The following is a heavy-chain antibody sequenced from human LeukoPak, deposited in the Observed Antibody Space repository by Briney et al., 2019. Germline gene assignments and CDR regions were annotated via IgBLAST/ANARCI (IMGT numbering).Heavy chain of an antibody. CDR1: GFTFTIYY. CDR2: INPSSGST. J-gene: IGHJ4*02. Sequence: ASVKVSCKASGFTFTIYYMHWVRQAPGQGLEWIGIINPSSGSTTYAQRFQGRLTMTRDTSTSTVYMELSSLRSEDTAVYYCAREALRIAGTGCPNDYWGQGTLVTVSS. V-gene: IGHV1-46*01. D-gene: IGHD6-13*01. CDR3: AREALRIAGTGCPNDY.